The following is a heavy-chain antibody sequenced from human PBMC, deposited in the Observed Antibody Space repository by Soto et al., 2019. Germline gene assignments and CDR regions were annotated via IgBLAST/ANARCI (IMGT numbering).Heavy chain of an antibody. V-gene: IGHV1-69*13. CDR2: IIPIFGTA. CDR3: ARAGDYVWGSYRYKYYFDY. CDR1: GGTFSSYA. D-gene: IGHD3-16*02. J-gene: IGHJ4*02. Sequence: SVKVSCKASGGTFSSYAISWVRQAPGQGXEWMGGIIPIFGTANYAQKFQGRVTITADESTSTAYMELSSLRSEDTPVYYCARAGDYVWGSYRYKYYFDYWGQGTLVTVSS.